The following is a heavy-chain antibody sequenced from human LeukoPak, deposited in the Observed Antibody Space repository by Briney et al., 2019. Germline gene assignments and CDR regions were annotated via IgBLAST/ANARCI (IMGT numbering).Heavy chain of an antibody. CDR3: ARGGPRYCGGDCYNRY. J-gene: IGHJ4*02. CDR1: GYTFTSYG. V-gene: IGHV1-18*01. CDR2: ISAYNGNT. Sequence: ASVKVSCKASGYTFTSYGISWVRQAPGQGLEWMGWISAYNGNTNYAQKFQGRVTMTRDTSISTAYMELSRLRSDDTAVYYCARGGPRYCGGDCYNRYWGQGTLVTVSS. D-gene: IGHD2-21*02.